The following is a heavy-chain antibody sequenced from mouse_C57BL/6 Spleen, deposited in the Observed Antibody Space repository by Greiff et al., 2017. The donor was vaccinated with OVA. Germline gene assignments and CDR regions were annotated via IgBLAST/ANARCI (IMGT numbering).Heavy chain of an antibody. CDR3: ARQGVTEDFDY. D-gene: IGHD2-13*01. CDR2: ISSGGSYT. CDR1: GFTFSSYG. J-gene: IGHJ2*01. Sequence: EVMLVESGGDLVKPGGSLKLSCAASGFTFSSYGMSWVRQTPDKRLEWVATISSGGSYTYYPDSVKGRFTISRDNAKNTLYLQMSSLKSEDTAMYYCARQGVTEDFDYWGQGTTLTVSS. V-gene: IGHV5-6*01.